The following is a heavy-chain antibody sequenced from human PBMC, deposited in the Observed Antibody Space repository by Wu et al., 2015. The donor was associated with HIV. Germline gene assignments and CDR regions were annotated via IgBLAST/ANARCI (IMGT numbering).Heavy chain of an antibody. CDR1: GGTFSSYA. CDR2: IIPIFGTA. J-gene: IGHJ6*03. Sequence: QVQLVQSGAEVKKPGSSVKVSCKASGGTFSSYAISWVRQAPGQGLEWMGGIIPIFGTANYAQKFQGRVTITADESTSTAYMELSSLRSEDTAVYYCARVLGYSSSSQFDYYYYYMDVWGKGTTVTVSS. CDR3: ARVLGYSSSSQFDYYYYYMDV. D-gene: IGHD6-6*01. V-gene: IGHV1-69*12.